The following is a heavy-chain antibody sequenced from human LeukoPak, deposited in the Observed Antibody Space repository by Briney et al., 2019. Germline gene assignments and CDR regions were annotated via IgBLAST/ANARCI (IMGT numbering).Heavy chain of an antibody. CDR3: ATRRPEFDFWSSYYTH. J-gene: IGHJ4*02. Sequence: ASVKVSCKASGYTFTSYGISCVRQAPVQGLEWMGWTSAYNGNTNYAQKLQGRVTMTTDTSTSTAYMELRSLRSDDTAVYYCATRRPEFDFWSSYYTHWGQGTLVTVSS. CDR2: TSAYNGNT. V-gene: IGHV1-18*01. D-gene: IGHD3-3*01. CDR1: GYTFTSYG.